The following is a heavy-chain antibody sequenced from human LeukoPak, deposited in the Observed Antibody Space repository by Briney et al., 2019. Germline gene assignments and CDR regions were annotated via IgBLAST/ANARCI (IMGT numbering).Heavy chain of an antibody. D-gene: IGHD1-26*01. CDR2: ISGSGRTI. CDR3: ARDSPEVSGGSYFVAFDI. J-gene: IGHJ3*02. CDR1: GFTFRSYS. Sequence: GGSLRLSCAASGFTFRSYSMNWVRQAPGKGLEWVSYISGSGRTIYYPDSVKGRFPIPRDNVKNSFYLQMNNLRDEDTAVYYCARDSPEVSGGSYFVAFDIWGQGTMVTGAS. V-gene: IGHV3-48*02.